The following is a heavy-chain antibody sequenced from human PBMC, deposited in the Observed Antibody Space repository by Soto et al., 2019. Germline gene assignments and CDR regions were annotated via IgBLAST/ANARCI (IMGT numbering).Heavy chain of an antibody. CDR1: GFTFSSYW. V-gene: IGHV3-7*01. J-gene: IGHJ4*02. Sequence: PGGSLRLSCAASGFTFSSYWMSWVRQAPGKGLEWVANIKQDGSGKYYVDSVKGRFTISRDNAKNSLYLQMNSLRAEDTAVYYCARALTLVRSSDYWGQGTLVTSPQ. D-gene: IGHD6-13*01. CDR3: ARALTLVRSSDY. CDR2: IKQDGSGK.